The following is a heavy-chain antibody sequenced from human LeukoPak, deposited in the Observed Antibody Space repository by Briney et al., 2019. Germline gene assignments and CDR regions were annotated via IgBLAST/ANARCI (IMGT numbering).Heavy chain of an antibody. CDR2: ISSDGRTT. CDR1: GFTFSYNC. J-gene: IGHJ4*02. D-gene: IGHD3-10*01. Sequence: GSLPLSCAAPGFTFSYNCMPWVRPAPGKGLAWVSRISSDGRTTHYADSVKGRFTISRDSAKNTLFLQMNDLRAEDTAVYYWLGYYSGSPNWRQGTLVTVSS. CDR3: LGYYSGSPN. V-gene: IGHV3-74*01.